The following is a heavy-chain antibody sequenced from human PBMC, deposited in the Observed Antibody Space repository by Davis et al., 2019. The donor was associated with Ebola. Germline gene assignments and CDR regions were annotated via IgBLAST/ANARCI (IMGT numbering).Heavy chain of an antibody. Sequence: GGSLRLSCAASGFTFSSYSMNWVRQAPGKGLEWVTVIWYDGSNKYYADSVKGRFSISRDNSKNTLYLQMNSLKTEDTAVYYCTSSRDGYNYRDYWGQGTLVTVSS. CDR1: GFTFSSYS. J-gene: IGHJ4*02. V-gene: IGHV3-33*08. CDR3: TSSRDGYNYRDY. D-gene: IGHD5-24*01. CDR2: IWYDGSNK.